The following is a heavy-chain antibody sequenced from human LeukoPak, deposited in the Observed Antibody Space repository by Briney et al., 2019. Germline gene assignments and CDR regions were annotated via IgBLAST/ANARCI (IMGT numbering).Heavy chain of an antibody. CDR3: VGSNGAAGAAFDS. Sequence: ASVKVSCKASGYTFNAYYMHWVRQAPGQGLEWMGWIKCDSSGTEYSRNYRGRVTMTRDTSISTAYMELTRLTSDDTAVYYCVGSNGAAGAAFDSWGQGTQVTVSS. CDR1: GYTFNAYY. V-gene: IGHV1-2*02. J-gene: IGHJ4*02. D-gene: IGHD2-8*01. CDR2: IKCDSSGT.